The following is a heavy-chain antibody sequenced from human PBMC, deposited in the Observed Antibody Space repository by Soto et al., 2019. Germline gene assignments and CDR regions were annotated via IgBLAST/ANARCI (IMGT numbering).Heavy chain of an antibody. D-gene: IGHD6-19*01. J-gene: IGHJ4*02. CDR2: INAGNGNT. Sequence: QVHLGQSGAEVKKPAASVKFSCKASGYTVTNSGMHWVRQAPAHRLEWMGWINAGNGNTKYSQKFQGRVTLTRDTSANTAYMELSSLRSEDTAVYYCARASGWYLDYWGQGTLVTVSS. V-gene: IGHV1-3*01. CDR3: ARASGWYLDY. CDR1: GYTVTNSG.